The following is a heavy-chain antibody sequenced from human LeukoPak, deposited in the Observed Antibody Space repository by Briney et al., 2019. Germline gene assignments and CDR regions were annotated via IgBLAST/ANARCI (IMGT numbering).Heavy chain of an antibody. J-gene: IGHJ5*02. Sequence: ASVKVSRKASGYTFTSYGISWVRQAPGQGLEWMGWISAYNGNTNYAQKLQGRVTMTTDTSTSTAYMELRSLRSDDTAVYYCARDGGYDFWSGPNWFDPWGQGTLVTVSS. V-gene: IGHV1-18*01. CDR2: ISAYNGNT. CDR3: ARDGGYDFWSGPNWFDP. D-gene: IGHD3-3*01. CDR1: GYTFTSYG.